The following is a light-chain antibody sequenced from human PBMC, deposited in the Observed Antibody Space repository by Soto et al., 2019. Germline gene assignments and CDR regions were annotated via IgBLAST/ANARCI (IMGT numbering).Light chain of an antibody. CDR1: QGISSY. CDR3: QQYYSYPWT. Sequence: DIQLTQSPSFLSASVGDRVTIPCQASQGISSYLAWYQQKPGKAPKLLIYAASTLQSGVPSRFSGSGSGTDFTLTISCLQSEDFATYYCQQYYSYPWTFGQGTKVDIK. J-gene: IGKJ1*01. V-gene: IGKV1-9*01. CDR2: AAS.